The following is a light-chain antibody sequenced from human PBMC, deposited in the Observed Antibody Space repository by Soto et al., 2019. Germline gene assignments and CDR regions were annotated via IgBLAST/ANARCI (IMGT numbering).Light chain of an antibody. Sequence: QSALTQPASVSGSPGQSITISCTGTSSDVGAYTSVSWYRQHPGKAPKLIIYEVSYRPSGVSNRFSGSKSAYTASLTISGLQAEDEADYYCSLYTSENTYVFGTGTKVTVL. V-gene: IGLV2-14*01. CDR1: SSDVGAYTS. CDR3: SLYTSENTYV. CDR2: EVS. J-gene: IGLJ1*01.